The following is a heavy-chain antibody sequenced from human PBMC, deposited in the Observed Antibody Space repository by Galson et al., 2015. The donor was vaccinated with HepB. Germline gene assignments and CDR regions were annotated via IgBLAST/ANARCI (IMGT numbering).Heavy chain of an antibody. CDR2: IIPILGIA. CDR1: GFTFSSYW. Sequence: SCAASGFTFSSYWMSWVRQAPGQGLEWMGRIIPILGIANYAQKFQGRVTITADKSTSTAYMELSSLRSEDTAVYYCARVDSSSSIRYWYFDLWGRGTLVTVSS. V-gene: IGHV1-69*04. J-gene: IGHJ2*01. CDR3: ARVDSSSSIRYWYFDL. D-gene: IGHD6-13*01.